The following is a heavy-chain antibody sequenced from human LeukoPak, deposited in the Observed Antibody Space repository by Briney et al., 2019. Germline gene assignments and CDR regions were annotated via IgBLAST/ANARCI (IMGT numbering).Heavy chain of an antibody. Sequence: SETLSLTCAVYGGSFSGYYWSWIRQPPGKGLEWIGEINHSGSTNYNPSLKSRATISVDTSKNQFSLKPSSVTAADTAVYYCARGPRFFDYWGQGTLVTVSS. J-gene: IGHJ4*02. CDR2: INHSGST. V-gene: IGHV4-34*01. CDR3: ARGPRFFDY. CDR1: GGSFSGYY.